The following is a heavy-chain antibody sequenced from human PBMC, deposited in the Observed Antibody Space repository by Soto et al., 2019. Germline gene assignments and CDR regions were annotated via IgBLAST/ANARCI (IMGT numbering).Heavy chain of an antibody. J-gene: IGHJ6*02. CDR1: GFTFSSYS. V-gene: IGHV3-48*02. Sequence: PGGSLRLSCAASGFTFSSYSMNWVRQAPGKGLEWVSYISSSSSTIYYADSVKGRFTISRDNAKNSLYLQMNSLRDEDTAVYYCARASGYSYLEENYYYYGMDVWGQGTTVTVSS. D-gene: IGHD5-18*01. CDR3: ARASGYSYLEENYYYYGMDV. CDR2: ISSSSSTI.